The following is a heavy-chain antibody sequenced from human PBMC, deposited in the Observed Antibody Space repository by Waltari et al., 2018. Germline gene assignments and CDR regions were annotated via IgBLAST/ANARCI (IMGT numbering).Heavy chain of an antibody. D-gene: IGHD2-15*01. CDR1: GGSISSGGYS. CDR3: ARAENVVPDYYYYMDV. Sequence: QLQLQESGSGLVKPSQTLSLTCAVSGGSISSGGYSWSWIRQPPGKGLEWIGYIYHSGSTYYTPSLKSLVTISVDRSKNQFSLKLSSVTAADTAVYYCARAENVVPDYYYYMDVWGKGTTVTVSS. CDR2: IYHSGST. V-gene: IGHV4-30-2*01. J-gene: IGHJ6*03.